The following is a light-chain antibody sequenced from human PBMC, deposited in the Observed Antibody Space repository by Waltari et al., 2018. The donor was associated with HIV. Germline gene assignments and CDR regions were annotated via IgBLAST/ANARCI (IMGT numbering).Light chain of an antibody. J-gene: IGLJ3*02. CDR1: RGHSNYG. CDR3: QTWGTGSWV. CDR2: VNSDGSH. Sequence: QLVLTQSPSASASLGASVKLTCTLSRGHSNYGIAWHQQQPEKGPRYLMKVNSDGSHFKGDGIPDRFSGSSSGAERYLTISSLQSEDEADYYCQTWGTGSWVFGGGTKLTVL. V-gene: IGLV4-69*02.